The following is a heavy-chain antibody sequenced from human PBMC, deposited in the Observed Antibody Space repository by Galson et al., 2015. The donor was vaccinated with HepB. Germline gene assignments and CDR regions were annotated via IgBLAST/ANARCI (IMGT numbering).Heavy chain of an antibody. CDR3: ARENFEKDFDTGGSYSGGFDY. CDR2: VYYTGST. CDR1: GGSIGTSY. V-gene: IGHV4-59*01. J-gene: IGHJ4*02. Sequence: DTLSLTCTVSGGSIGTSYWSWIRQPPGERLEWIGYVYYTGSTDYNPSLKGRITMSVDTSKNQFSLSLKSVTAADTAVYYCARENFEKDFDTGGSYSGGFDYWGQGTLVTVSS. D-gene: IGHD2-8*02.